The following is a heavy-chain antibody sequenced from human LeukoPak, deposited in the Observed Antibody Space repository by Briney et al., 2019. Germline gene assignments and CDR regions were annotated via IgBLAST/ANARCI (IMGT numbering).Heavy chain of an antibody. J-gene: IGHJ3*02. CDR1: GGTFSSYA. V-gene: IGHV1-69*13. CDR3: ARDRQGNVVPAAFDI. Sequence: ASVKVSCKASGGTFSSYAISWVRQAPGQGLEWMGGIIPIFGTANYAQKFQGRVTITADESTSTAYMELSSLRSEDTAVYYCARDRQGNVVPAAFDIWGQGTVVTVSS. D-gene: IGHD2-2*01. CDR2: IIPIFGTA.